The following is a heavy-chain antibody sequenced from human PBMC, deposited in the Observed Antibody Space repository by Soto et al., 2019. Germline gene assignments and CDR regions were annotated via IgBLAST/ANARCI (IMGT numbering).Heavy chain of an antibody. CDR3: ARGKLRYFDWLFSFDY. CDR1: GDSVSSNSAA. D-gene: IGHD3-9*01. J-gene: IGHJ4*02. Sequence: SQTLSLTCAISGDSVSSNSAAWNWIRQSPSRGLGWLGRTYYRSKWYNDYAVSVKSRITINPDTSKNQFSLQLNSVTPEDTAVYYCARGKLRYFDWLFSFDYWGQGTLVTVSS. CDR2: TYYRSKWYN. V-gene: IGHV6-1*01.